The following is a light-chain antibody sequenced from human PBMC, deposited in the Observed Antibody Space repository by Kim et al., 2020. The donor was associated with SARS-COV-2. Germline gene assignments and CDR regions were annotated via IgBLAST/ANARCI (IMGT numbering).Light chain of an antibody. CDR2: KDS. V-gene: IGLV3-25*03. CDR3: QSADSSGTYQV. CDR1: ALPKQY. J-gene: IGLJ3*02. Sequence: SYELTQPPSVSVSPGQTARITCSGDALPKQYAYWYQQKPGQAPVLVIYKDSERPSGIPERFSGSSSGTTVTLTISGVQAEDEADYDSQSADSSGTYQVFGGGTQLTVL.